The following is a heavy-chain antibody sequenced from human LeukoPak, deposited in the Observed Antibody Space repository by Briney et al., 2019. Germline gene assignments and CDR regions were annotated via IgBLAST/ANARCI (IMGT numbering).Heavy chain of an antibody. CDR2: ITFHGRDT. D-gene: IGHD2/OR15-2a*01. CDR1: GFTFRNYA. CDR3: VKVGISTYDH. V-gene: IGHV3-64D*06. Sequence: GGSLSLSCAASGFTFRNYAMSWGRQAPGKAVEYVSAITFHGRDTYYADSVNGRFTISRDNSKDTLYLQMSNLGPEDTAIYYCVKVGISTYDHWGQGTLVTVSS. J-gene: IGHJ4*02.